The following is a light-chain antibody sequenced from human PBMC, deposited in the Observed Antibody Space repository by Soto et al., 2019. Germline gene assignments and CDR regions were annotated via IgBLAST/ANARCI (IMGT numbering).Light chain of an antibody. Sequence: EIVLTQSPATLSVSLGDSATLSCRAGQSVSLSLAWYQMRPGQPPRLLIYGASTRATDIPARFRGTGSGTDFTLTISSLQSEDFAVYYCQQRNSWPPTFTFGQGTRLEIK. CDR3: QQRNSWPPTFT. J-gene: IGKJ5*01. CDR2: GAS. V-gene: IGKV3-15*01. CDR1: QSVSLS.